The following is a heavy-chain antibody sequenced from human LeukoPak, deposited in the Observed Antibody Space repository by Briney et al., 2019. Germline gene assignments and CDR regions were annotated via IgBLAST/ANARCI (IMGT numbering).Heavy chain of an antibody. CDR2: INPNSGGT. J-gene: IGHJ3*02. Sequence: ASVKVSCKASGYTFTGYYMHWVRQAPGQGLEWMGWINPNSGGTNYAQKFQGRVTMTRDTSISTAYMELSRLRSDDTAVYYCARVNYDIYAFDIWGQGTMVTVSS. CDR1: GYTFTGYY. CDR3: ARVNYDIYAFDI. V-gene: IGHV1-2*02. D-gene: IGHD3-22*01.